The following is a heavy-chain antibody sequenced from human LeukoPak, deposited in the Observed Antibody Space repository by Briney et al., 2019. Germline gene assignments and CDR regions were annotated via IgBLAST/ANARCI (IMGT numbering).Heavy chain of an antibody. CDR3: ARDASRGQLVSLRYSYYYYMDV. CDR2: IKQDGSEK. Sequence: PGGSLRLSCAASGFTFSSYWMSWVRQAPGKGLEWVANIKQDGSEKYYVDSVKGRFTISRDNAKNSLYLQMNSLRAEDTAVYYCARDASRGQLVSLRYSYYYYMDVWGKGTTVTVSS. J-gene: IGHJ6*03. CDR1: GFTFSSYW. D-gene: IGHD6-13*01. V-gene: IGHV3-7*01.